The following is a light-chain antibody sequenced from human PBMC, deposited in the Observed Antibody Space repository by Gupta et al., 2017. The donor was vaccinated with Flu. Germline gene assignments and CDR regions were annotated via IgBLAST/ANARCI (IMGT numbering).Light chain of an antibody. V-gene: IGKV4-1*01. CDR2: WAS. CDR1: QSVLHSSNDKNY. CDR3: QQYYSTPWT. Sequence: DIVMTQSPASLAVSLGERATINCKSSQSVLHSSNDKNYVAWYQQKPGQPPKLIIYWASTRESGFPDRFIGSGSGTDFLLPISILQAEDVAVYYCQQYYSTPWTFGQGTKVEIK. J-gene: IGKJ1*01.